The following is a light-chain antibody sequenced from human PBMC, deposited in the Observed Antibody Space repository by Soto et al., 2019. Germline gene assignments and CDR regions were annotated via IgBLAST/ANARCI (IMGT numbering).Light chain of an antibody. CDR1: QSVNSY. Sequence: EIVMTQSPGTLSLSPGERATLXXRASQSVNSYLAGYQQKPGQAPRXLSDWASRRATGSPDRFSGSGSGTDFTLTSSSLEPEDFAVYYCQQRSNGPGTFGQGTKVEI. J-gene: IGKJ1*01. CDR3: QQRSNGPGT. CDR2: WAS. V-gene: IGKV3-11*01.